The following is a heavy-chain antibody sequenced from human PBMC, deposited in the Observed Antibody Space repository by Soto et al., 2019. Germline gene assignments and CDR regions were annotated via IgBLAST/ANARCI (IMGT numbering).Heavy chain of an antibody. Sequence: EVQLVESGGGLVQPGGSLRLSCAASGFTFSNYYMDWVRQAPGKGLEWVGRSKNKADSYITEYAASVKGRFSISRDASKNSLYLQMNSLKTADTPVYYCTVWVLGNDFGAAWGQGILVTVSS. CDR1: GFTFSNYY. D-gene: IGHD3-16*01. CDR3: TVWVLGNDFGAA. V-gene: IGHV3-72*01. J-gene: IGHJ4*02. CDR2: SKNKADSYIT.